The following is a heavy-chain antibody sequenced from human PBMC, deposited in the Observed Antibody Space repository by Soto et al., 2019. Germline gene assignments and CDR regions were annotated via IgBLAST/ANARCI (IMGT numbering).Heavy chain of an antibody. CDR1: GFTFSSYE. D-gene: IGHD6-13*01. CDR2: ISSGGTTI. Sequence: GGSLRLSCAASGFTFSSYEMNWVRQAPGKGLEWVSYISSGGTTIYYADSVKGRFTISRDNAKNSLDLQMNSLRADDTAIYYCARGGIPPGYGLDVWGQGTTVTVSS. J-gene: IGHJ6*02. CDR3: ARGGIPPGYGLDV. V-gene: IGHV3-48*03.